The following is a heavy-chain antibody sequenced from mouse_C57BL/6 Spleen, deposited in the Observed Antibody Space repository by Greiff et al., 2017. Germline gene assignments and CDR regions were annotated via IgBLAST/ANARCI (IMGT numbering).Heavy chain of an antibody. J-gene: IGHJ2*01. CDR2: INPSTGGT. V-gene: IGHV1-42*01. D-gene: IGHD2-4*01. CDR1: GYSFTGYY. Sequence: VQLQQSGPELVKPGASVKISCKASGYSFTGYYMNWVKQSPEKSLEWIGEINPSTGGTTYNQKFKAKATLTVDKSSSTAYMQLKGLTSEDSAVYYCAKSPYDYYFDYWGQGTTLTVSS. CDR3: AKSPYDYYFDY.